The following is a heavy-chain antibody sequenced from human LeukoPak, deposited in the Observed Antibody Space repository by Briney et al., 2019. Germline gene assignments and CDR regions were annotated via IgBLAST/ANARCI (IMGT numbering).Heavy chain of an antibody. Sequence: NPSETLSLTCTVSGGSMSSYYWRWIRQPPGKRLEWIGYIYTSSNTNYTPHLKSRVTISVDTSKNQFSLKLTSVTAADTAVYYCARAGFKGGWFDPWGQGTLVTVSS. D-gene: IGHD1-14*01. J-gene: IGHJ5*02. CDR3: ARAGFKGGWFDP. CDR1: GGSMSSYY. CDR2: IYTSSNT. V-gene: IGHV4-4*09.